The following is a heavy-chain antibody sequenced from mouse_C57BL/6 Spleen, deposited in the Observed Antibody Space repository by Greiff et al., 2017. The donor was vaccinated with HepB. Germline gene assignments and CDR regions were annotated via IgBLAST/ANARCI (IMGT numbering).Heavy chain of an antibody. D-gene: IGHD1-1*01. J-gene: IGHJ2*01. V-gene: IGHV6-3*01. Sequence: DVKLVESGGGLVQPGGSMKLSCVASGFTFSNYWMNWVRQSPEKGLEWVAQIRLKSDNYATHYAESVKGRFTISRDDSKSSVYRQKNNLRAEDIGIYYSTSVYYGSSYWGQGTTLTVSS. CDR2: IRLKSDNYAT. CDR1: GFTFSNYW. CDR3: TSVYYGSSY.